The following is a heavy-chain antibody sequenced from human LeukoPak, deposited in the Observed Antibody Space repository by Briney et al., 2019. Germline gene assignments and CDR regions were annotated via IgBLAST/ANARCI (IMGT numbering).Heavy chain of an antibody. V-gene: IGHV3-30*02. CDR3: AKDFWSGYYREPASRPRYYCYMDV. Sequence: GGSLRLSCAASGFTFSSYGMHWVRQAPGKGLEWVAFIRYDGSNKYYADSVKGRFTISRDNSKNTLYLQMNSLRAEDTAVYYCAKDFWSGYYREPASRPRYYCYMDVWGKGTTVTVSS. J-gene: IGHJ6*03. D-gene: IGHD3-3*01. CDR2: IRYDGSNK. CDR1: GFTFSSYG.